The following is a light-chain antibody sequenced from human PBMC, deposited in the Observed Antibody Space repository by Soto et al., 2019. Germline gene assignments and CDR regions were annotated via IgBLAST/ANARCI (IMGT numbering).Light chain of an antibody. CDR1: SSDVGGYNS. CDR2: DVS. Sequence: QSVLTQPASVSGSPGQSITIPCTGTSSDVGGYNSVSWYQQHPGKAPKLMIYDVSNRPSGVSDRFSGSKSANTASLTISGLQAEDEADYFCSSYTSTTTLVFGTGTKLTVL. V-gene: IGLV2-14*03. J-gene: IGLJ1*01. CDR3: SSYTSTTTLV.